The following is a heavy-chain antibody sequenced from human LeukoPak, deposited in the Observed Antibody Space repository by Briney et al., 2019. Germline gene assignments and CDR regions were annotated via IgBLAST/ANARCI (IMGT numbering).Heavy chain of an antibody. D-gene: IGHD3-22*01. V-gene: IGHV3-23*01. CDR1: GFTFRSHA. CDR3: AKDGRYDSSGYTNDY. Sequence: PGGSLRLSCVGSGFTFRSHAMCWVRQAPEKGLEFVSGIYENGGTTYYADSVKGRFSISRDNSKNTLYLQMDSLRGEDTAVYYCAKDGRYDSSGYTNDYWGQGTLVTVSS. J-gene: IGHJ4*02. CDR2: IYENGGTT.